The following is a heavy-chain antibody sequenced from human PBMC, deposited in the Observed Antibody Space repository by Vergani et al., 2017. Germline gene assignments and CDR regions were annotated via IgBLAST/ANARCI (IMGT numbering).Heavy chain of an antibody. V-gene: IGHV3-48*01. CDR3: ARCSYGSGSYYADY. Sequence: EVQLVESGGGLVQPGGSLRLSCAASGFTFSSYWMSWVRQAPGKGLEWVSYISSSSSTIYYADSVKGRFTISRDNAKNSLYLQMNSLRAEDTAVYYCARCSYGSGSYYADYWGQGTLVTVSS. CDR2: ISSSSSTI. D-gene: IGHD3-10*01. J-gene: IGHJ4*02. CDR1: GFTFSSYW.